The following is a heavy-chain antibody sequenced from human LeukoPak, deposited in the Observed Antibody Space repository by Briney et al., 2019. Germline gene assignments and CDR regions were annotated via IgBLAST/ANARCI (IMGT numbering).Heavy chain of an antibody. V-gene: IGHV3-23*01. CDR1: GFTFSSYA. Sequence: PGGSLRLSCAASGFTFSSYAMSWVRQAPGKGLEWVSAISGSGGSTYYADSVEGRFTISRDNSKNTLYLQMNSLRAEDTAVYSCARGLGYSYGYGIDYWGQGTLVIASS. CDR3: ARGLGYSYGYGIDY. J-gene: IGHJ4*02. D-gene: IGHD5-18*01. CDR2: ISGSGGST.